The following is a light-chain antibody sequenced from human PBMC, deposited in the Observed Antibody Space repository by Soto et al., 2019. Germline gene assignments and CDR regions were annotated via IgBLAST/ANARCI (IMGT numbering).Light chain of an antibody. V-gene: IGLV2-11*01. CDR3: CTFAGRYSYV. CDR2: DVA. J-gene: IGLJ1*01. Sequence: SVLTQPRSVSGSPGQSVTISCTGTSSDVGSYNFVSWHQQHPGKAPKLTIYDVAKRPSGVPDRFSGSKSGNTASLTISGLQAEDEADYYCCTFAGRYSYVFGSGTKVTVL. CDR1: SSDVGSYNF.